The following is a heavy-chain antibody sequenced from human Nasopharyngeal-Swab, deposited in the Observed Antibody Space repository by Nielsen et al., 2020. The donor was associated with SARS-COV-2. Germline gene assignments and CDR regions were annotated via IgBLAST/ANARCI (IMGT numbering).Heavy chain of an antibody. CDR1: GGSIIGYF. V-gene: IGHV4-4*07. CDR2: VYTSGST. D-gene: IGHD1-1*01. J-gene: IGHJ6*01. Sequence: ETLSLTCSVSGGSIIGYFLSWIRQPAGEGLEWIRLVYTSGSTNYNPSLKSRVTISIDMSKNQFSLELRSVTAADTAFYYCARSGTTKYGLDVWGQGTTVIVSS. CDR3: ARSGTTKYGLDV.